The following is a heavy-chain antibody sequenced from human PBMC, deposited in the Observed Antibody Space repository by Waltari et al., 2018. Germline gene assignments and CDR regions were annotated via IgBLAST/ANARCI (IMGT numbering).Heavy chain of an antibody. J-gene: IGHJ6*02. CDR3: ARNGDYYYYYGMDV. CDR2: IIPSFGTA. CDR1: GGTFSSYA. D-gene: IGHD3-10*01. V-gene: IGHV1-69*01. Sequence: QVQLVQSGAEVKKPGSSVKVSCKASGGTFSSYAISWVRQAPGQGLEWMGGIIPSFGTANDAQKVQGRGTITADESTSTAYMELSSLRSEDTAVYCCARNGDYYYYYGMDVWGQGTTVTVSS.